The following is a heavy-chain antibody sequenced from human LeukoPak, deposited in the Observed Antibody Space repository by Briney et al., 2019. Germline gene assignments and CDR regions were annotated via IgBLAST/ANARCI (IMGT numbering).Heavy chain of an antibody. D-gene: IGHD3-22*01. V-gene: IGHV2-5*01. CDR1: GFSLSTSGVG. J-gene: IGHJ4*02. CDR2: IYWNDDK. Sequence: SGPTLVNPTQTLTLTRTFSGFSLSTSGVGVGWIRQPPGKALEWLAPIYWNDDKRYSPSLKSRLTITKDTSKNQVVLTMTNMDPVDTATYYCAHSGGYYYDSSGTFDYWGQGTLVTVSS. CDR3: AHSGGYYYDSSGTFDY.